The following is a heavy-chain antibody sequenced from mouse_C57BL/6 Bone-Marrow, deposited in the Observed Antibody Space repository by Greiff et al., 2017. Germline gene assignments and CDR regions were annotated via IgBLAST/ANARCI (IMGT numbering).Heavy chain of an antibody. J-gene: IGHJ1*03. Sequence: EVQLLQSGPELVKPGASVKISCKASGYTFTDYYMNWVQQSHGKSLEWIGDINPNSGGTSYNQKFKGKATLTVDKSSSTAYMELRSLTSEDSAVYCCARGRDNNWYFDVWGTGTTVTVSS. V-gene: IGHV1-26*01. CDR3: ARGRDNNWYFDV. D-gene: IGHD3-3*01. CDR2: INPNSGGT. CDR1: GYTFTDYY.